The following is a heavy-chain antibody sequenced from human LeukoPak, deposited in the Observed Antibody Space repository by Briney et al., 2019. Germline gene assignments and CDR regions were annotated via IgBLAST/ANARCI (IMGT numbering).Heavy chain of an antibody. CDR2: ISSNGGST. CDR1: GFTFSSYA. D-gene: IGHD5-18*01. J-gene: IGHJ4*02. Sequence: GGSLRFSCSASGFTFSSYAMHWVRQAPGKGLEYVSAISSNGGSTYYAGSVKGRFTISRDNSKNTLYLQMSSLRAEDTAVYYCVKDGDTAMVTFDYWGQGTLVTVSS. V-gene: IGHV3-64D*06. CDR3: VKDGDTAMVTFDY.